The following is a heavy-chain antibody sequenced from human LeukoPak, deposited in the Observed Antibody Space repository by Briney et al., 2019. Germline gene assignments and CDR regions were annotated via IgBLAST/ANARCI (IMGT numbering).Heavy chain of an antibody. CDR3: ATSESGRSWDWFAP. CDR2: LTQFFRRT. V-gene: IGHV1-69*05. D-gene: IGHD3-10*01. J-gene: IGHJ5*02. CDR1: GGTFSSYA. Sequence: SVTVSCKASGGTFSSYAISWVRQAPGQGLEWMGGLTQFFRRTNYTQKFQGRLTITTDESSSTAYMELSDLRSDDTAVYYCATSESGRSWDWFAPWGQGTLVTVSS.